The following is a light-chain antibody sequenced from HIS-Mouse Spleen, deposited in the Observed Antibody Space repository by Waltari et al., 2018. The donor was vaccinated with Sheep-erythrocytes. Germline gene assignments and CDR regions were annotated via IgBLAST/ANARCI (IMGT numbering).Light chain of an antibody. CDR2: EAS. CDR1: ALPKKY. J-gene: IGLJ3*02. Sequence: SYELTQPPSVSVSPGQTARINCSGDALPKKYAYWYPQKSGQAPGRVIYEASKRPSGIPERFSGSSSGTMATLTISGAQVEDEADYYCYSTDSSGNHWVFGGGTKLTVL. V-gene: IGLV3-10*01. CDR3: YSTDSSGNHWV.